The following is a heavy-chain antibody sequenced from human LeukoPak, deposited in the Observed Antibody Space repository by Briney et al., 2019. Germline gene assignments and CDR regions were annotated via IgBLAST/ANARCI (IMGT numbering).Heavy chain of an antibody. CDR3: AREDGLFDS. CDR2: IFHTGDT. J-gene: IGHJ4*02. Sequence: SETLSLTCAVSGYSISSYYYWAWIRQPPGKGLEWIGNIFHTGDTNYNPSLMSRLTLSVDSSNNQFSLRLPSVTAADTAVYYCAREDGLFDSWGQGTLVTVSS. D-gene: IGHD5-24*01. CDR1: GYSISSYYY. V-gene: IGHV4-38-2*02.